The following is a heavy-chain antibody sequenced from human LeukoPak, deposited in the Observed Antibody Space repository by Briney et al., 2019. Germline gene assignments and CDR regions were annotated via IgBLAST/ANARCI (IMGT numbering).Heavy chain of an antibody. CDR2: ISYDGSNK. Sequence: GGSLRLSCAASGFTFSSYAMHWVRQAPGRGLEWVAVISYDGSNKDYADSVKGRFTISRDNSKNTLFLQMSSLRAEDTAVYYCARATTSDSIPTAFDIWGQGTMVTVSS. D-gene: IGHD3-22*01. J-gene: IGHJ3*02. CDR1: GFTFSSYA. CDR3: ARATTSDSIPTAFDI. V-gene: IGHV3-30*04.